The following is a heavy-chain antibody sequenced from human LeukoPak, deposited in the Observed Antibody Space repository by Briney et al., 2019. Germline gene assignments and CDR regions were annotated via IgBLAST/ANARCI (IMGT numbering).Heavy chain of an antibody. D-gene: IGHD1-26*01. CDR3: GRYPHSTVGANDY. V-gene: IGHV3-23*01. J-gene: IGHJ4*02. CDR1: GFTFSNYV. CDR2: IGPSGNT. Sequence: GGSLRLSCTVSGFTFSNYVMTWVRQAPGKGLEWVSVIGPSGNTYYPDSVKGRFTVSRDNSKNTVSLQINGLRVEDTAVYYFGRYPHSTVGANDYWGQGTLVTVSS.